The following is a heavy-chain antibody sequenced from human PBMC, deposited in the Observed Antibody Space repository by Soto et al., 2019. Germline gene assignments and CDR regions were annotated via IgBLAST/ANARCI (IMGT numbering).Heavy chain of an antibody. V-gene: IGHV3-7*01. CDR2: ISPDGGTT. D-gene: IGHD3-10*01. CDR1: GFTFSTSW. J-gene: IGHJ4*02. Sequence: EVHLAQFGGGLVQPGGSLRLSCAASGFTFSTSWMSWVRQAPGEGLKWVASISPDGGTTYYVDSVKGRFTISRDNAENAVYLQMNSLRVEDTAIFYCASLLGGVTTFDNWGQGTLVAVSS. CDR3: ASLLGGVTTFDN.